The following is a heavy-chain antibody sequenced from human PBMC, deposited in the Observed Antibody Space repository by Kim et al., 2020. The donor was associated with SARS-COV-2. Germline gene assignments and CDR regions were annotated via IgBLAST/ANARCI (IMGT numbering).Heavy chain of an antibody. CDR3: ARGNRYYYGSGSYYYYYGMDV. CDR2: INHSGST. Sequence: SETLSLTCAVYGGSFSGYYWSWIRQPPGKGLEWIGEINHSGSTNYNPSLKSRVTISVDTSKNQFSLKLSSVTAADTAVYYCARGNRYYYGSGSYYYYYGMDVWGQGTTVTVSS. J-gene: IGHJ6*02. CDR1: GGSFSGYY. D-gene: IGHD3-10*01. V-gene: IGHV4-34*01.